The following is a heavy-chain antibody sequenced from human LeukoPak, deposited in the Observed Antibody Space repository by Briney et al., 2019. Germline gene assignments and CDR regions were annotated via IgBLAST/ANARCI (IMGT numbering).Heavy chain of an antibody. CDR3: ARYSSGWWRDAFDI. D-gene: IGHD6-19*01. CDR2: IYSGGST. CDR1: GFTVSSNY. Sequence: GGSLRLSCAASGFTVSSNYMSWVRQAPGKGLEWVSVIYSGGSTYYADSVKGRFTISRDNSKNTLYLQMNSLRAEVTAVYYCARYSSGWWRDAFDIWGQGTMVTVSS. J-gene: IGHJ3*02. V-gene: IGHV3-66*01.